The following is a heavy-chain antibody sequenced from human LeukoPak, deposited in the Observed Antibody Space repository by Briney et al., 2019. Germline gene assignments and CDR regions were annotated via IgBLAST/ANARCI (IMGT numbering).Heavy chain of an antibody. D-gene: IGHD3-3*01. CDR2: IIPIFGTA. CDR3: ARTYYDFWSPSTDYYYYMDV. V-gene: IGHV1-69*05. Sequence: ASVKVSRKASGGTFSSYAISWVRQAPGQGLEWMGRIIPIFGTANYAQKFQGRVTITTDESTSTAYMELSSLRSEDTAVYYCARTYYDFWSPSTDYYYYMDVWGKGTTVTVSS. J-gene: IGHJ6*03. CDR1: GGTFSSYA.